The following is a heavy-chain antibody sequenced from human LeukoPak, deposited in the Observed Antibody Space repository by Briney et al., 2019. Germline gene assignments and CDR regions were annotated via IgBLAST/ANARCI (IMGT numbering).Heavy chain of an antibody. J-gene: IGHJ5*02. CDR3: ARGLGITMFGVVTIRRFDP. Sequence: PSETLSLTCTVSGGSISDHYWNWIRQPPGKGLEWMGYIHNSGSTNYNPSLKSRVTISVDTSKNQFSLKLSSVTAADTAIYYCARGLGITMFGVVTIRRFDPWGQGILVTVSS. CDR2: IHNSGST. D-gene: IGHD3-3*01. CDR1: GGSISDHY. V-gene: IGHV4-59*11.